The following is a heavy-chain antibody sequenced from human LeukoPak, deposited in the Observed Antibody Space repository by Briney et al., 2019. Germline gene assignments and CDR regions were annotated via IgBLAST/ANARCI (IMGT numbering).Heavy chain of an antibody. J-gene: IGHJ3*02. CDR3: ARKTRWGVRAFDI. V-gene: IGHV1-69*05. CDR2: IIPSFGTA. CDR1: GGAFSSYA. D-gene: IGHD4-23*01. Sequence: SVKVSCKASGGAFSSYAISWVRQAPGQGLEWMGGIIPSFGTANYAQKFQGRVTITTDESTSTAYMELSSLRSEDRDVYYCARKTRWGVRAFDIWGHGKMVTVSS.